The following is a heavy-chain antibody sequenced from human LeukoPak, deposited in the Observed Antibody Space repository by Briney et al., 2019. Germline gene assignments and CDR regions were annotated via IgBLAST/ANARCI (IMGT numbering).Heavy chain of an antibody. Sequence: GSLRLSCAASGFTFSSYSMNWVRQAPGKGLEWVSSISSSSSYIYYADSVKGRFTISRDNAKNSLYLQMNSLRAEDTAVYYCARGALWFGELLPLFDYWGQGTLVTVSS. CDR3: ARGALWFGELLPLFDY. CDR1: GFTFSSYS. CDR2: ISSSSSYI. J-gene: IGHJ4*02. V-gene: IGHV3-21*01. D-gene: IGHD3-10*01.